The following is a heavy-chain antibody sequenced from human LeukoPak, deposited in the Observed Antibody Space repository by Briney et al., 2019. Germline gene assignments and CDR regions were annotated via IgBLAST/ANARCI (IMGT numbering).Heavy chain of an antibody. V-gene: IGHV1-2*02. CDR2: INPNSGGT. D-gene: IGHD3-3*01. J-gene: IGHJ3*02. CDR3: ARHGRFYDAFDI. Sequence: SCAASGFTFSRYGMHWVRQAPGQGLEWMGWINPNSGGTNYAQKFQGRVAMTGDTSISTAYMDLSRLRSDDTAVYYCARHGRFYDAFDIWGQGTMVTVSS. CDR1: GFTFSRYG.